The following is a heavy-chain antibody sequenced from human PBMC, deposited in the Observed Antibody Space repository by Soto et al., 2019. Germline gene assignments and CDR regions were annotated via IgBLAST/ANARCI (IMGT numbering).Heavy chain of an antibody. Sequence: SETLSLTCAVYGVSFSGYYWSWIRQPPGKGLEWIGSINYSGNTYYDSSLKSRVTISVDTSRNQFSLKLSSVTAADTAVYYCARLGGYYQAFDNWGQGTLVTVSS. CDR1: GVSFSGYY. D-gene: IGHD3-3*01. CDR3: ARLGGYYQAFDN. CDR2: INYSGNT. V-gene: IGHV4-34*01. J-gene: IGHJ4*02.